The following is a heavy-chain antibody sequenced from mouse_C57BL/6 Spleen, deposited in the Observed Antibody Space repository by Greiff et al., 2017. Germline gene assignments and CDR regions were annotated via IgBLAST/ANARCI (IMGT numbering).Heavy chain of an antibody. V-gene: IGHV1-59*01. CDR3: ARHSVVVDY. D-gene: IGHD1-1*01. J-gene: IGHJ2*01. CDR1: GYTFTSYW. Sequence: VQLQQPGAELVRPGTSVKLSCKASGYTFTSYWMHWVKQRPGQGLEWIGVIDPSDSYTNYNQKFKGKATLTVDTSSSTAYMQLSSLTSEDSAVYNCARHSVVVDYWGQGTTLTVSS. CDR2: IDPSDSYT.